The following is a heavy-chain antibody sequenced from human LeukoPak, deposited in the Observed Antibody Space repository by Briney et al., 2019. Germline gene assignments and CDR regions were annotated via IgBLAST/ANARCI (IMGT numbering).Heavy chain of an antibody. CDR2: ISAYNGNT. Sequence: ASVKVSCKASGYTFTSYGISWVRQAPGQGLEWMGWISAYNGNTNYAQKLQGRVTMTTDTSTSTAYMELRSLRSDDTAVYYCARVAPPVRIQLWSYDAFDIWGQGTMVTVSS. D-gene: IGHD5-18*01. CDR3: ARVAPPVRIQLWSYDAFDI. V-gene: IGHV1-18*01. CDR1: GYTFTSYG. J-gene: IGHJ3*02.